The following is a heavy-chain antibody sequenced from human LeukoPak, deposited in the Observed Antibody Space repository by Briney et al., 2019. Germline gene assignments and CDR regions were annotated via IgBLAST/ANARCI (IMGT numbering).Heavy chain of an antibody. CDR2: IYTSGST. V-gene: IGHV4-61*02. D-gene: IGHD3-22*01. CDR1: GGSISSGSYY. Sequence: PSQTLSLTCTVSGGSISSGSYYWSWIRQPAGKGLEWIGRIYTSGSTNYNPSLKSRVTISVDTSKNQSSLKLSSVTAADTAVYYCAREVITTHDAFDIWGQGTMVTVSS. J-gene: IGHJ3*02. CDR3: AREVITTHDAFDI.